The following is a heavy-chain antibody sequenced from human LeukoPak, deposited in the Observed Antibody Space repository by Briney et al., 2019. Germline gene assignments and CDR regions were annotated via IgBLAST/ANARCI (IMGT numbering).Heavy chain of an antibody. CDR1: GFTFDDYG. Sequence: GGSLRLSCAASGFTFDDYGMSWVRQAPGKGLEWVSGINWNGGSTGYADSVKGRFTISRDNAKNSLYLQMNSLRAEDTALYYCAREPGYSSGWYDSDYWGQGTLATVSS. J-gene: IGHJ4*02. CDR3: AREPGYSSGWYDSDY. V-gene: IGHV3-20*04. D-gene: IGHD6-19*01. CDR2: INWNGGST.